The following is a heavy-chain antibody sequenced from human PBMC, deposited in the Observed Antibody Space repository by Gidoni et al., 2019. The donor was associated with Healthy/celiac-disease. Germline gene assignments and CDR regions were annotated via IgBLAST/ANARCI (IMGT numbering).Heavy chain of an antibody. Sequence: QVQLPESGPGLVKPSETLSLTCTVSGGSISSYYWSWIRQPPGKGLEWIGYIYYSGSTNYNPSLKSRVTISVDTSKNQFSLKLSSVTAADTAVYYWARDKSIGGGFDYWGQGTLVTVSS. J-gene: IGHJ4*02. CDR1: GGSISSYY. V-gene: IGHV4-59*01. CDR3: ARDKSIGGGFDY. CDR2: IYYSGST. D-gene: IGHD1-26*01.